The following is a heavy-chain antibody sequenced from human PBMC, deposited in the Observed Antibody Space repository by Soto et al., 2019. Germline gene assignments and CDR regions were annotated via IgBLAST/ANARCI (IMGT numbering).Heavy chain of an antibody. V-gene: IGHV3-21*01. CDR1: GFTFSSYS. J-gene: IGHJ6*02. D-gene: IGHD6-19*01. Sequence: EVQLVESGGGLVKPGGSLRLSCAASGFTFSSYSMNWVRQAPGKGLECVSSISSSSSYIYYADSVKGRFTISRDNAKNSVYLQMNSLRAEDTAVYYCARVAVADPYYYYYGMDVWGQGTTVTVSS. CDR2: ISSSSSYI. CDR3: ARVAVADPYYYYYGMDV.